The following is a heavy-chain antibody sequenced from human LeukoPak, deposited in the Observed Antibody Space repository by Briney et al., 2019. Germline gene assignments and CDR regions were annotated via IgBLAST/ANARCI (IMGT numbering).Heavy chain of an antibody. CDR3: AKAGIAVPATPEY. D-gene: IGHD6-19*01. CDR1: GFTFSSYA. V-gene: IGHV3-23*01. Sequence: GGSLRLYCAASGFTFSSYAMNWVRQAPGKGLEWVSVISSSGGTTYYSDSVKGRFIISRDNSKNTLYLQMNSLRAEDTAVYYCAKAGIAVPATPEYCGQGTQVTVSS. J-gene: IGHJ4*02. CDR2: ISSSGGTT.